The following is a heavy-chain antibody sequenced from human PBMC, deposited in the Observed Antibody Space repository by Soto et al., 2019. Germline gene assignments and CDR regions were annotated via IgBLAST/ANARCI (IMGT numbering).Heavy chain of an antibody. CDR3: ARESSGYYYDWFDP. CDR2: IYTSGST. CDR1: GGSISSYY. Sequence: SETLSLTCTVSGGSISSYYWSWIRQPAGKGLEWIGRIYTSGSTNYNPSLKSRVTMSVDTSKNQFTLKLSSVTAADTAVYYCARESSGYYYDWFDPWGQGTLVTVSS. J-gene: IGHJ5*02. V-gene: IGHV4-4*07. D-gene: IGHD3-22*01.